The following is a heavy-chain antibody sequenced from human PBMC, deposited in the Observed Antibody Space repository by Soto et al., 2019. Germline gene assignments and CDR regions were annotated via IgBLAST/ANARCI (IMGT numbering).Heavy chain of an antibody. CDR3: ARVDRMGYFSDLTDF. Sequence: SETLSLTCTVSGGSITSGGHYWGWIRQYPGKGLEWIGHIYASGNMYFYNPSLKSRDTISAETSRDQFSLSLSSLTAADAAVFYCARVDRMGYFSDLTDFWGQGILVTVSS. CDR2: IYASGNMY. V-gene: IGHV4-31*03. D-gene: IGHD3-22*01. CDR1: GGSITSGGHY. J-gene: IGHJ4*02.